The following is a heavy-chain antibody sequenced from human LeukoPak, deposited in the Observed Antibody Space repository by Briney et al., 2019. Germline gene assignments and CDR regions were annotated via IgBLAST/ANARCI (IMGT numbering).Heavy chain of an antibody. CDR3: AKEERQQLVLTYYYYMDV. CDR2: ISGSGGST. D-gene: IGHD6-13*01. V-gene: IGHV3-23*01. CDR1: GFTFSSYE. Sequence: GGSLRLSCAASGFTFSSYEMNWVRQAPGKGLEWVSAISGSGGSTYYADSVKGRFTISRDNSKNTLYLQMNSLRAEDTAVYYRAKEERQQLVLTYYYYMDVWGKGTTVTISS. J-gene: IGHJ6*03.